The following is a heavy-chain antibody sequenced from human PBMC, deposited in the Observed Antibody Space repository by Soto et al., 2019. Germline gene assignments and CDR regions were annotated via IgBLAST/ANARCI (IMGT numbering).Heavy chain of an antibody. J-gene: IGHJ4*02. CDR3: ARVRDGYNPYFDY. CDR1: GGSVSSGSYY. CDR2: IYYSGST. V-gene: IGHV4-61*01. Sequence: QVQLQESGPGLVKPSETLSLTCTVSGGSVSSGSYYWSWIRQPPGKGLEWIGYIYYSGSTNYNPSLKSRVTISVDTSKNQFSLKLSSVTAADTAVYYCARVRDGYNPYFDYWGQGTLVTVSS. D-gene: IGHD5-12*01.